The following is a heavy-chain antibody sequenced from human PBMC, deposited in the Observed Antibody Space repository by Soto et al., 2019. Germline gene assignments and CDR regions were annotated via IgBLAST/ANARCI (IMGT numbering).Heavy chain of an antibody. J-gene: IGHJ6*02. CDR2: IIPIFGTA. CDR3: ASRRPEGYYGMDV. V-gene: IGHV1-69*13. CDR1: GGTFSSYA. Sequence: SVKVSCKASGGTFSSYAISWVRQAPGQGLEWMGGIIPIFGTANYAQKFQGRVTITADESTSTAYMELSSLRSEDTAVYCGASRRPEGYYGMDVWGQGTTVTVSS.